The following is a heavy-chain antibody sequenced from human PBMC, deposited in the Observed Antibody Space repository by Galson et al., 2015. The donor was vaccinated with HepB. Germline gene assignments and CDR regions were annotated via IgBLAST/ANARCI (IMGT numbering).Heavy chain of an antibody. J-gene: IGHJ5*02. CDR1: GYTFSSYS. Sequence: SVKVSCKASGYTFSSYSITWVRQAPGQGLEWVGWISPHNRYTNYTQNFQGRVTMTTDTSTSTAYMELRSLRSDDTAVYHCARGALVVAVGATQNNWFDPWVRGTLVTVSS. V-gene: IGHV1-18*01. CDR2: ISPHNRYT. CDR3: ARGALVVAVGATQNNWFDP. D-gene: IGHD2-15*01.